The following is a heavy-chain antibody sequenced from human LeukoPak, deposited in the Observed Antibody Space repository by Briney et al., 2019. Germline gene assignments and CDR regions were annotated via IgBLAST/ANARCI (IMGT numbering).Heavy chain of an antibody. D-gene: IGHD3-3*01. CDR2: ISGSGGST. CDR1: GFTFSSYA. V-gene: IGHV3-23*01. J-gene: IGHJ4*02. Sequence: PGGSLRLSCAASGFTFSSYAMSWVRQAPGKGLEWVSAISGSGGSTYYADSVKGRFTISRDNSRNTLYLQMNSLRAEDTAVYYCAKEPYVRAFWGGSSYSYYFDYWGQGTLVTVSS. CDR3: AKEPYVRAFWGGSSYSYYFDY.